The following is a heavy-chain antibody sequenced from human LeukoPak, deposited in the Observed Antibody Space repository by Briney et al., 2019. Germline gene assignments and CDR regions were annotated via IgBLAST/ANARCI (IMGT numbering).Heavy chain of an antibody. Sequence: SETLSLTCTVSGGSISGYYWSWIRQPPGKGLEWIGCISYSGSTKYNPSLMSRVSISLDTSKKQFSLHLSSVTAADTAVYYCVRDFDAWSAIDIWGQGTMVTVSS. J-gene: IGHJ3*02. CDR3: VRDFDAWSAIDI. CDR1: GGSISGYY. V-gene: IGHV4-59*01. D-gene: IGHD3-3*01. CDR2: ISYSGST.